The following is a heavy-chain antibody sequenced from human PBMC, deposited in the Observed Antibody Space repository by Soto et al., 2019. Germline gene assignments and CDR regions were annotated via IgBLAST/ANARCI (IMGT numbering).Heavy chain of an antibody. CDR3: ARSSNGNYYDSSGYYPFEY. CDR1: GFTFSSYS. J-gene: IGHJ4*02. CDR2: ISYSSSTI. D-gene: IGHD3-22*01. V-gene: IGHV3-48*02. Sequence: GGSLRLSCAASGFTFSSYSMNWVRQAPGKGLEWISYISYSSSTIYYADSVKARFTISRDNAKKSLYLQMNSLRDEDTAVYYCARSSNGNYYDSSGYYPFEYWGQGTLVSVSS.